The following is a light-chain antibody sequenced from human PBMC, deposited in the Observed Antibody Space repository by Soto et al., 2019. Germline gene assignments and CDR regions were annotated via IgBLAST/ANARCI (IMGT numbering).Light chain of an antibody. J-gene: IGKJ2*01. Sequence: EIVLTQSPGTLSLSPGERATLSCRASRSLSSSYVVWYQQKPGQAPRLLIYAASRRATGIPDRFSGSGSATEYTLTIGRVEPEDFAVYYCQQQGTFGQGTKLEIK. V-gene: IGKV3-20*01. CDR1: RSLSSSY. CDR3: QQQGT. CDR2: AAS.